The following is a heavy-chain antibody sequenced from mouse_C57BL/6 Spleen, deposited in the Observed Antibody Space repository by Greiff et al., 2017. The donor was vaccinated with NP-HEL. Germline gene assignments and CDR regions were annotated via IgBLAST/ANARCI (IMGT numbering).Heavy chain of an antibody. D-gene: IGHD3-3*01. CDR3: ARGRGTRAMDY. J-gene: IGHJ4*01. V-gene: IGHV2-2*01. CDR2: IWSGGST. CDR1: GFSLTSYG. Sequence: VQLQQSGPGLVQPSQSLSITCTVSGFSLTSYGVHWVRQSPGKGLEWLGVIWSGGSTDYNAAFISRLSISKDNSKSQVFFKMNSLQADDTAIYYCARGRGTRAMDYWGQGTSVTVSS.